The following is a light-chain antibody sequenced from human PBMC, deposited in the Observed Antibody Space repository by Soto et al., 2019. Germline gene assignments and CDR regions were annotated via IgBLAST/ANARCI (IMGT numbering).Light chain of an antibody. CDR2: TTS. V-gene: IGKV1-13*02. Sequence: AIQLTQSPSSLAASVGDRVTITCRASQGISRALSWYQQKPGNAPKLLIWTTSNLLSGVPSRFSASGSDTEFTLTVSGLQPEDFATYYCQHYNSYSEAFGQGTKVDIK. CDR3: QHYNSYSEA. CDR1: QGISRA. J-gene: IGKJ1*01.